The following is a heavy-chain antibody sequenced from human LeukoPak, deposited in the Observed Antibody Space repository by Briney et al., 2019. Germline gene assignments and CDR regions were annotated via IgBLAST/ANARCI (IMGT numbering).Heavy chain of an antibody. CDR3: ARYRSGWSSEYFQH. CDR2: IYSGGST. CDR1: GFTVSSNY. J-gene: IGHJ1*01. V-gene: IGHV3-53*01. Sequence: HTGGSLRLSCAASGFTVSSNYMSWVRQAPGKGLEWVSVIYSGGSTYYADSVKGRFTISRDNSKNTLYLQMNSLRAEDTAVYYCARYRSGWSSEYFQHWGQGTLVTVSS. D-gene: IGHD6-19*01.